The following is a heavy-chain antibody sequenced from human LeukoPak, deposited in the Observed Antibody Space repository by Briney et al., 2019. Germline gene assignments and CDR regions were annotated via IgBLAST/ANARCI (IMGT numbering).Heavy chain of an antibody. D-gene: IGHD4-17*01. CDR3: ARATVTTDDHDAFDI. CDR1: GYTFTSYG. Sequence: ASVKVSCKASGYTFTSYGISWVRQAPGQGLEWMGIINPSGGSTSYAQKFQGRVTMTRDTSTSTVYMELSSLRSEDTAVYYCARATVTTDDHDAFDIWGQGTMVTVSS. J-gene: IGHJ3*02. CDR2: INPSGGST. V-gene: IGHV1-46*01.